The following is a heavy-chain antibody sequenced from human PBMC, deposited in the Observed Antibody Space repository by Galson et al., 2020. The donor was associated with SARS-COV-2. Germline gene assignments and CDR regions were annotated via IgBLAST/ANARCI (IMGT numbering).Heavy chain of an antibody. CDR1: GYTFISYG. J-gene: IGHJ4*02. CDR3: VRDALYGSVSYSDY. V-gene: IGHV1-18*01. D-gene: IGHD3-10*01. Sequence: ASVKVSCKASGYTFISYGISWVRQAPGQGLEWMGWISGYNGDTNYAQKLQGRVTMTTDTSTSTAYMELRSLKSDDTAVYYCVRDALYGSVSYSDYWGQGTLVTVSS. CDR2: ISGYNGDT.